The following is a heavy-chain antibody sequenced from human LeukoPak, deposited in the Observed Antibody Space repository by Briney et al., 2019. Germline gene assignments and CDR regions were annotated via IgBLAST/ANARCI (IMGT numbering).Heavy chain of an antibody. D-gene: IGHD2-15*01. CDR3: ATRVGPMD. V-gene: IGHV1-2*02. CDR1: GGTFSSYA. CDR2: ISPNTGDT. Sequence: GASVKVSCKASGGTFSSYAISWVRQAPGQGLEWMGGISPNTGDTMYAQKFQGRVTMTRDTSISTAYMELRRLTSEDTAVYFCATRVGPMDWGQGTLVTVSS. J-gene: IGHJ4*02.